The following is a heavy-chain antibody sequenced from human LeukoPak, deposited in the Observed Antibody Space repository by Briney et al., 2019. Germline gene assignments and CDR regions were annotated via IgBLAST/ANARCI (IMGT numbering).Heavy chain of an antibody. CDR3: ARNPYDILTGYYPYYMDV. CDR2: MNPNSGNT. D-gene: IGHD3-9*01. Sequence: ASVKVSCKASGYTFTSYDINWVRQATGQGLEWMGWMNPNSGNTGYAQKFQGRVTIARNTSISTAYMELSSLRSEDTAVYYCARNPYDILTGYYPYYMDVWGKGTTVTVSS. J-gene: IGHJ6*03. CDR1: GYTFTSYD. V-gene: IGHV1-8*03.